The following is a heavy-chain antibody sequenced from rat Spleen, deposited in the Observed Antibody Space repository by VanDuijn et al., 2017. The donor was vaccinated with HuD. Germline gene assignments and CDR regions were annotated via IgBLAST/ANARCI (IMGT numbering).Heavy chain of an antibody. CDR2: IWSGGST. J-gene: IGHJ2*01. Sequence: QVQLKESGPGLVQPSQTLSLTCTVSGFSLTSNSVSWVRQPPGKGLEWMGAIWSGGSTYYNSVFKSRLSISRDTSKNQVFLKMNSLQSEDTAIYFCIRERYGNPASYYFDYWGQGVMVTVSS. CDR3: IRERYGNPASYYFDY. V-gene: IGHV2-15*01. CDR1: GFSLTSNS. D-gene: IGHD1-7*01.